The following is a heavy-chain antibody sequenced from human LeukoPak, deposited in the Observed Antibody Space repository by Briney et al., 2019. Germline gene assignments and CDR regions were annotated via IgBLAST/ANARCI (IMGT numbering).Heavy chain of an antibody. J-gene: IGHJ5*02. Sequence: ASVKVSCKASGYTFTSYYMHWVRQAPGQGLEWMGIINPSGGNTGYAQKFQGRVTITSSTSTSTAFMELGSLRSEDTAVYYCARGGASAAARRFDPWGQGTLVTVSS. CDR1: GYTFTSYY. D-gene: IGHD6-13*01. CDR2: INPSGGNT. CDR3: ARGGASAAARRFDP. V-gene: IGHV1-46*01.